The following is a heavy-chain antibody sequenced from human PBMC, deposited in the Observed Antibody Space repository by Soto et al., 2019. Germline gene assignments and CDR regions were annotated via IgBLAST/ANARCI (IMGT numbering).Heavy chain of an antibody. V-gene: IGHV5-51*01. Sequence: GESLKISCQGSGYSFNTYWIGWVRQMPGKGLEWMGIIYPGDSDTRYIPSFQGQVTISADKSISTASLQWSSLKASDTAIYYCARLRYCSGGSCYPDLWGRGTLVTV. CDR2: IYPGDSDT. CDR3: ARLRYCSGGSCYPDL. CDR1: GYSFNTYW. J-gene: IGHJ2*01. D-gene: IGHD2-15*01.